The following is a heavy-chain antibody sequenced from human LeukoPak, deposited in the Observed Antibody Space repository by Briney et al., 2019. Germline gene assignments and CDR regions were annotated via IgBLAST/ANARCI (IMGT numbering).Heavy chain of an antibody. V-gene: IGHV4-59*01. D-gene: IGHD6-13*01. CDR3: ARDRGSSWYPAFDI. CDR1: GGSISSYH. J-gene: IGHJ3*02. Sequence: PSETLSLTCTVSGGSISSYHWSWIRQPPGKGLEWIGYIYYSGSANYNPSLKSRVTISVDTSKNQFSLKLSSVTAADTAVYYCARDRGSSWYPAFDIWGQGTMVTVSS. CDR2: IYYSGSA.